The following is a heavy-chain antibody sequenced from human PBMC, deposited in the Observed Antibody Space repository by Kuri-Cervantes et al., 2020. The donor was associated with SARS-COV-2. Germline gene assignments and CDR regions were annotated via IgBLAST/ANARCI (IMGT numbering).Heavy chain of an antibody. CDR3: ARGELRRGGYYYMDV. D-gene: IGHD1-7*01. CDR1: GGSISSHY. V-gene: IGHV4-59*08. CDR2: IYYSGST. J-gene: IGHJ6*03. Sequence: ESLKISCTVSGGSISSHYWSWIRQPPGKGLEWIGYIYYSGSTYYNPSLKSRVTISVDTSKNQFSLKLSSVTAADTAVYYCARGELRRGGYYYMDVWGKGTTVTVSS.